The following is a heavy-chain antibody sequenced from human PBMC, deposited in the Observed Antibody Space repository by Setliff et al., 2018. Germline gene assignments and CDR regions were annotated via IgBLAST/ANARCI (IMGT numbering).Heavy chain of an antibody. CDR2: ISSSASTI. D-gene: IGHD2-2*01. Sequence: GGSLRLSCAASGFTFSDYYMSWIRQAPGKGLEWVSYISSSASTIYYADSVKGRFTISRDNAKNSLYLQMNSLRAEDTAVYYCARFVVVPAEHFDYWGQGTLVTVSS. CDR1: GFTFSDYY. V-gene: IGHV3-11*04. J-gene: IGHJ4*02. CDR3: ARFVVVPAEHFDY.